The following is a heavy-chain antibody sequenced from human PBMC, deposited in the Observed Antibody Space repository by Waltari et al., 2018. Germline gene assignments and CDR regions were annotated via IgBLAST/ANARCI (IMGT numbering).Heavy chain of an antibody. CDR3: ARVRNYDILTGPFDY. CDR1: GYSISSGYY. J-gene: IGHJ4*02. D-gene: IGHD3-9*01. CDR2: IYHSGRT. V-gene: IGHV4-38-2*01. Sequence: QVQLQESGPGLVKPSETLSLTCAVSGYSISSGYYWGWIRQPPGKGLEWIGSIYHSGRTYYNPSLKSRVTISVDTSKNQFSLKLSSVTAADTAVYYCARVRNYDILTGPFDYWGQGTLVTVSS.